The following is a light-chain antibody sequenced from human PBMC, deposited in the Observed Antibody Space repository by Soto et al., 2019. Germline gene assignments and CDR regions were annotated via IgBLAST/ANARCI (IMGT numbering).Light chain of an antibody. CDR1: QSVSNNY. CDR2: GAS. CDR3: QQYGSPGT. V-gene: IGKV3-20*01. J-gene: IGKJ1*01. Sequence: EIVLTQSPGTLSLSPGERATLSWRASQSVSNNYLAWYQQTPGQAPRLLIYGASNRATGIPDRFSGSGSGTDFTLTISRLEPEDFAVYYCQQYGSPGTFGQGTKVDIK.